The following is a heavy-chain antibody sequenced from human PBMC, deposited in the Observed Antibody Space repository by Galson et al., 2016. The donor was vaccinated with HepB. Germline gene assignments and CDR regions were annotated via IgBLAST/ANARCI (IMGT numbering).Heavy chain of an antibody. D-gene: IGHD6-19*01. CDR2: ISSSSSYM. CDR3: ATSSGWHYLV. V-gene: IGHV3-21*01. CDR1: GFTFSNYW. Sequence: SLRLSCAASGFTFSNYWMHWVRQAPGKGLEWVSSISSSSSYMYCADSVKGRFTISRDNAKNSLYLQMNSLRAEDTAVYYCATSSGWHYLVWGQGTLVTVSS. J-gene: IGHJ4*02.